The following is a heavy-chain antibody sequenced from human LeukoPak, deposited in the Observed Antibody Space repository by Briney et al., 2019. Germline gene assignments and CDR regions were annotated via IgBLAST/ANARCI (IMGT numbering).Heavy chain of an antibody. V-gene: IGHV4-30-2*01. Sequence: SETLSLTCTVSGGSISSSSYSWSWIRQPPGKGLEWIGYIFHGESTYYNPSLKSRVTISIDRSKDQFSLKLSAVTAADTAVYYCARGRSTVNDFFDIWGQGTMVTVSS. D-gene: IGHD4-17*01. CDR1: GGSISSSSYS. CDR2: IFHGEST. CDR3: ARGRSTVNDFFDI. J-gene: IGHJ3*02.